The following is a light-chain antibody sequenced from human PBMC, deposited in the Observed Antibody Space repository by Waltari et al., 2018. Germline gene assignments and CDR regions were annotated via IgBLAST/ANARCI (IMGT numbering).Light chain of an antibody. CDR2: DDI. Sequence: SYVVTQPPSVSVAPGKTASITCGGNNIGGKSVHWYQQRPGQAPVLVIYDDISRPSGIPGRFSGSNSGDTATLPITGVEAGDEADYSCQVWDGNTDQYVFGTGTKVTVL. CDR1: NIGGKS. V-gene: IGLV3-21*04. J-gene: IGLJ1*01. CDR3: QVWDGNTDQYV.